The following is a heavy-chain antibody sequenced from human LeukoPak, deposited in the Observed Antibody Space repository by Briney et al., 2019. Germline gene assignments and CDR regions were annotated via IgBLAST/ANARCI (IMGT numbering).Heavy chain of an antibody. Sequence: GGSLRLSCAASGFTFSSYSMNWVRQAPGKGLEWVSSISSSSSYIYYADSVKGRFTISRDNAKNSLYLQMDSLRAEDTAVYYCARDQVAAAGKSYYYYGMDVWGQGTTVTVSS. CDR2: ISSSSSYI. D-gene: IGHD6-25*01. CDR1: GFTFSSYS. V-gene: IGHV3-21*01. J-gene: IGHJ6*02. CDR3: ARDQVAAAGKSYYYYGMDV.